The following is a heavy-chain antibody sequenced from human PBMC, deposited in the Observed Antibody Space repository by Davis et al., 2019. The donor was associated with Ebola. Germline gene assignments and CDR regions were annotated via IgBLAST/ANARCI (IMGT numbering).Heavy chain of an antibody. D-gene: IGHD5-18*01. CDR3: ARHGSGYSYGPYYYYGMDV. V-gene: IGHV5-51*01. Sequence: GESLKISCKGSGYSFTSYWIGWVRQMPGKGLEWMGIIYPGDSDTRYSPSFQGQVTISADKSISTAYLQWSSLKASDTAMYYCARHGSGYSYGPYYYYGMDVWGQGTTVTVSS. CDR2: IYPGDSDT. J-gene: IGHJ6*02. CDR1: GYSFTSYW.